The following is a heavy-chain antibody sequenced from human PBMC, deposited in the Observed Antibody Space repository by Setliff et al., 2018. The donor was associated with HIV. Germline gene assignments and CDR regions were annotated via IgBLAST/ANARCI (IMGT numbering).Heavy chain of an antibody. CDR3: ARERVQCTDDCYHFHD. J-gene: IGHJ1*01. CDR1: GGTFSSYA. Sequence: SVKVSCKASGGTFSSYALSWVRQAPGQGLEWMGGIIPLFGTTKNAQKFQGRVKITADKSTNTAFMELTNLRSDDTAIYYCARERVQCTDDCYHFHDWGQGTRVTVSS. D-gene: IGHD2-21*02. CDR2: IIPLFGTT. V-gene: IGHV1-69*06.